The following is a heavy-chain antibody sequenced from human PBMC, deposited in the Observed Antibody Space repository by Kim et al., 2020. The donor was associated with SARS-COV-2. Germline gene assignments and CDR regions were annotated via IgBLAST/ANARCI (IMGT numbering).Heavy chain of an antibody. CDR3: VTLGSGSYYK. CDR2: IDPSDSYT. Sequence: GESLKISCKASGYSFTNHWISWVRQMSGKGLEWMGRIDPSDSYTDYSPSFQGHVTIPVDRSISTAYLQWSSLKASDTAIYSCVTLGSGSYYKWGQGTLVTVSS. V-gene: IGHV5-10-1*01. J-gene: IGHJ4*02. CDR1: GYSFTNHW. D-gene: IGHD1-26*01.